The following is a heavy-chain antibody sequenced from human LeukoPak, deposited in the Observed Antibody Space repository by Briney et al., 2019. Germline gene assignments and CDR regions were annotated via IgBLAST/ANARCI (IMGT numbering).Heavy chain of an antibody. V-gene: IGHV3-30*04. Sequence: GGSLRLSCAASGFTFSSYAMHWVRQAPGKGLEWVAVISYDGSNKYYADSVKGRFTISRDNSKNTLYLQMNSLRAEDTAVYYCARDYNVWGSKAHFDCWGQGTLVTVSS. CDR1: GFTFSSYA. CDR3: ARDYNVWGSKAHFDC. D-gene: IGHD3-16*01. J-gene: IGHJ4*02. CDR2: ISYDGSNK.